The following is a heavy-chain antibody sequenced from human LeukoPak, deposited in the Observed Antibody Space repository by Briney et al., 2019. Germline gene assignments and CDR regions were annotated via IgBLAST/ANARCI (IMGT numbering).Heavy chain of an antibody. CDR1: GGSLSGYY. CDR2: INHSGST. D-gene: IGHD3-22*01. Sequence: SETLSLTCAVYGGSLSGYYWSWIRQPPGKGLEWIGEINHSGSTNYNPSLKSRVTISVDTSKNQFSLKLSSVTAADTAVYYCARLYYYDSSGYYSDYWGQGTLVTVSS. CDR3: ARLYYYDSSGYYSDY. J-gene: IGHJ4*02. V-gene: IGHV4-34*01.